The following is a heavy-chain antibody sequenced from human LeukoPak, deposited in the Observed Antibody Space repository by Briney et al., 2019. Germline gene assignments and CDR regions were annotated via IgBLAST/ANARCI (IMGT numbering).Heavy chain of an antibody. CDR1: GGTFSSYA. V-gene: IGHV1-69*05. J-gene: IGHJ5*02. Sequence: SVKVFCKASGGTFSSYAISWVRQASGQGLEWMGRIIPIFGTANYAQKFQGRVAITTDESTSTAYMELSSLRSEDTAVYYCARDPLAYYDILTGYFPNWFDPWGQGTLVTVSS. CDR3: ARDPLAYYDILTGYFPNWFDP. CDR2: IIPIFGTA. D-gene: IGHD3-9*01.